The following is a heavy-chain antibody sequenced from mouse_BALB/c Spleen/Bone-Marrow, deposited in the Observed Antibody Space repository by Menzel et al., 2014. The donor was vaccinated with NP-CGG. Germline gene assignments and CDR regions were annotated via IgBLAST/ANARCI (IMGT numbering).Heavy chain of an antibody. D-gene: IGHD1-1*01. Sequence: VQLQQSGPELVKPGASVKMSCKASGYTFTNYVMHWVKQKPGQGLEWIGYINPYNDGTKYNEKFKGKATLTSDKSSGTAYMELSSRTSEDSAVYYCARRPSFYGSSYGAMDYWGQGTSVTVSS. V-gene: IGHV1-14*01. CDR3: ARRPSFYGSSYGAMDY. J-gene: IGHJ4*01. CDR1: GYTFTNYV. CDR2: INPYNDGT.